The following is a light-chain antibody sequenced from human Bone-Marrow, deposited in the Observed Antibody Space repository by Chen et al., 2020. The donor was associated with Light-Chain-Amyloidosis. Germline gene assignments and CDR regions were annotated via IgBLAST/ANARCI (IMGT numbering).Light chain of an antibody. Sequence: SYDLTQPPSVSVSPGPTARITCSGDDLPTKYAYWYQQKPGQAPVLVIHRDTERPAGISERFSGYSSGTTATLTISGVQAEDEADYHCQSADSSGTYEVIFGGGTKLTVL. CDR1: DLPTKY. V-gene: IGLV3-25*03. CDR3: QSADSSGTYEVI. J-gene: IGLJ2*01. CDR2: RDT.